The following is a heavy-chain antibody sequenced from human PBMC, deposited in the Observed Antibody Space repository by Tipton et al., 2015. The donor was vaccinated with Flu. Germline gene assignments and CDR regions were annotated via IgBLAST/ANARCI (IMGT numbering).Heavy chain of an antibody. Sequence: TLSLTCTVSGYFISSGYYWGWIRQSPGTGLQWIATIIQSGNAYYNPSLRSRVTISVDTTKNLFSLNLSSVTATDTAVYYCARALNSGGEYTFDIWGRGTVVTVPS. CDR1: GYFISSGYY. CDR3: ARALNSGGEYTFDI. J-gene: IGHJ3*02. CDR2: IIQSGNA. V-gene: IGHV4-38-2*02. D-gene: IGHD1-26*01.